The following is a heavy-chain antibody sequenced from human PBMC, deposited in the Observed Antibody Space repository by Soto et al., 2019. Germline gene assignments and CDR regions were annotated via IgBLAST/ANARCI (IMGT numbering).Heavy chain of an antibody. V-gene: IGHV3-33*08. CDR2: IWYDGSNK. Sequence: GGSLRLSCAASGFTFSSYGMHWVRQAPGKGLEWVAVIWYDGSNKYYADSVKGRFTISRDNSKNTLYLQMNSLRAEDTAVYYCAREKYCSSTSCYQWFDYWGQGTLVTVSS. CDR1: GFTFSSYG. CDR3: AREKYCSSTSCYQWFDY. D-gene: IGHD2-2*01. J-gene: IGHJ4*02.